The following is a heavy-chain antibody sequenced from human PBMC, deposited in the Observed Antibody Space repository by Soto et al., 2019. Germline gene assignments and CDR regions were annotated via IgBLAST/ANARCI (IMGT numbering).Heavy chain of an antibody. CDR3: AREGFDSSGYYRGLDY. CDR2: ISSSSSYI. D-gene: IGHD3-22*01. CDR1: GFTFSSYS. Sequence: GGSLRLSCAASGFTFSSYSMNWVRQAPGKGLEWVSSISSSSSYIYYADSVKGRFTISRDNAKNSLYLQMNSLRAEDTAVYYCAREGFDSSGYYRGLDYWGQGALVTVSS. J-gene: IGHJ4*02. V-gene: IGHV3-21*01.